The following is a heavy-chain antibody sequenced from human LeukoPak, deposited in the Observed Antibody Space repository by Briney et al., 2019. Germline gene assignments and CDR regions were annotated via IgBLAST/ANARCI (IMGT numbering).Heavy chain of an antibody. V-gene: IGHV4-39*02. CDR2: TYYSGST. CDR3: AREGYCSGGSCYSKAFDI. J-gene: IGHJ3*02. CDR1: GGSISSSSYY. Sequence: SETLSLTCTVSGGSISSSSYYWGWIRQPPGKGLEWIGSTYYSGSTYYNPSLKSRVTISVDTSKNQFSLKLNSVTAADTAVYYCAREGYCSGGSCYSKAFDIWGQGTMVTVSS. D-gene: IGHD2-15*01.